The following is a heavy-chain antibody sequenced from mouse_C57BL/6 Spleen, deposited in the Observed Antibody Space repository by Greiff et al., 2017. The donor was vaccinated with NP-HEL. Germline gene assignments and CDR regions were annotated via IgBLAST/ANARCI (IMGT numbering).Heavy chain of an antibody. V-gene: IGHV1-82*01. CDR3: AREGGRGY. J-gene: IGHJ2*01. CDR1: GYAFSSSW. Sequence: VQLQQSGPELVKPGASVKISCKASGYAFSSSWMNWVKQRPGKGLEWSGRIYPGDGDTNYNGTFKGKATLTADKSSTTAYMQLSSLASEDAAVYFCAREGGRGYWGQGTTLTVSS. CDR2: IYPGDGDT.